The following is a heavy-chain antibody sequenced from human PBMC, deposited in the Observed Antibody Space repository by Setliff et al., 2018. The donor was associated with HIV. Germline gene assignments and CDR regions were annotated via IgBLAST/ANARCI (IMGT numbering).Heavy chain of an antibody. CDR3: ARVQWDLLYVPDAFDI. Sequence: SETLSLTCTVSGGSISSHYWSWIRQPPGKGLEWIGYIYSTGSTNYNPSLKSRVTISVDTSENQFSLQLSSVTAADTAVYYCARVQWDLLYVPDAFDIWGQGTMVTVSS. J-gene: IGHJ3*02. D-gene: IGHD1-26*01. V-gene: IGHV4-59*11. CDR2: IYSTGST. CDR1: GGSISSHY.